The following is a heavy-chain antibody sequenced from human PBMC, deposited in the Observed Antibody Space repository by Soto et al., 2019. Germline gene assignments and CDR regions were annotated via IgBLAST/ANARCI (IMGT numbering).Heavy chain of an antibody. V-gene: IGHV3-74*01. J-gene: IGHJ5*02. CDR3: ARAGCSGGSCWWWFVP. CDR2: INSDGSST. CDR1: GFTFSSYW. Sequence: EVQLVESGGGLVQPGGSLRLSCAASGFTFSSYWMHWVRQAPGKGLVWVSRINSDGSSTSYADSVKGRFTISRDNAKKSVNLQTNGRGGGDTAVYYCARAGCSGGSCWWWFVPWGQGSLV. D-gene: IGHD2-15*01.